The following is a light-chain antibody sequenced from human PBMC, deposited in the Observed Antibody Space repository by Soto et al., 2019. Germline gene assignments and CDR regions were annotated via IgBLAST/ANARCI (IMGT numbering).Light chain of an antibody. Sequence: QSALTQPPSVSGSPGQSVTISCTGANSDIGSYNFVSWYQQHPDKAPKLLIYDVTQRPSGVPDRFSGSKSGNTASLTVSGLLAEDEADYYCTSYAGSNFPVVFGGGTKLTVL. CDR1: NSDIGSYNF. CDR2: DVT. CDR3: TSYAGSNFPVV. V-gene: IGLV2-8*01. J-gene: IGLJ2*01.